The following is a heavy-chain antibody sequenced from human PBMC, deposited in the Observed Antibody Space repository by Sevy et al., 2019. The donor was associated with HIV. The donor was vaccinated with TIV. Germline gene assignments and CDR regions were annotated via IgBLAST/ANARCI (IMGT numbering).Heavy chain of an antibody. J-gene: IGHJ3*02. V-gene: IGHV2-5*02. Sequence: SGPTLVKPTQTLTLTCTFSGFSLSTSGVGVGWIRQPPGKALEWLALIYWDDDKRYSPSLKSRLTITKDTSKNQVVLKMTNMDPVDTAIYYCAHHIVVVVAATPQPGDAFDIWGQGTMVTVSS. D-gene: IGHD2-15*01. CDR2: IYWDDDK. CDR1: GFSLSTSGVG. CDR3: AHHIVVVVAATPQPGDAFDI.